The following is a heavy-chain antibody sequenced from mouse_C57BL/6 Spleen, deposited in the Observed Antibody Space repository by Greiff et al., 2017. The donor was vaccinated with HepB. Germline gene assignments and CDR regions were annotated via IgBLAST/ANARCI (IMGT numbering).Heavy chain of an antibody. CDR1: GFTFSDYG. CDR3: ARLHDYDVWYFDV. CDR2: ISSGSSTI. Sequence: EVKLMESGGGLVKPGGSLKLSCAASGFTFSDYGMHWVRQAPEKGLEWVAYISSGSSTIYYADTVKGRFTISRDNAKNTLFLQMTSLRSEDTAMYYCARLHDYDVWYFDVWGTGTTVTVSS. J-gene: IGHJ1*03. V-gene: IGHV5-17*01. D-gene: IGHD2-4*01.